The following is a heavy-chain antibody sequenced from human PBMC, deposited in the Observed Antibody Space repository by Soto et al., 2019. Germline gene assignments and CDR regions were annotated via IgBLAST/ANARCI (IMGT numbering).Heavy chain of an antibody. CDR3: ARQTVDYYYYYMDV. J-gene: IGHJ6*03. Sequence: SETLSLTCAVYGGSFSGYYWSWIRQPPGKGLEWIGYIYYSGSTNYNPSLKSRVTISVDTSKNQFSLKLSSVTAADTAVYYCARQTVDYYYYYMDVWGKGTMVTVSS. CDR2: IYYSGST. V-gene: IGHV4-59*08. CDR1: GGSFSGYY.